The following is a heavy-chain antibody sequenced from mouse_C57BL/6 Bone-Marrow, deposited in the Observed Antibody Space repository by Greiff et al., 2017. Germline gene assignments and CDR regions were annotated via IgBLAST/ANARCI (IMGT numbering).Heavy chain of an antibody. Sequence: QVQLQQSGAELARPGASVKLSCKASGYTFTSSGISWVKQRTGQGLEWIGEIYPRSGNTYYNQKFKGKATLTADKSSSTAYMELRSLTSEDYAVYFCARDSRRGFAYWGQGTLVTVSA. CDR2: IYPRSGNT. V-gene: IGHV1-81*01. J-gene: IGHJ3*01. CDR3: ARDSRRGFAY. CDR1: GYTFTSSG.